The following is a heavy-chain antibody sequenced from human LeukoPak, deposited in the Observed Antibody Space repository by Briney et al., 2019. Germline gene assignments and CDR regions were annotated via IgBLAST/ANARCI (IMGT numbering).Heavy chain of an antibody. CDR3: ARDMSVGYMDV. Sequence: PSETLSLTCNVSGHSISDSNYYWAWIRQPPGKGLEWIGSIYYSGTTSDNPSLKSRVTISVDRSKNQFSLKLSSVTAADTAVYYCARDMSVGYMDVWGKGTTVTISS. D-gene: IGHD1-26*01. V-gene: IGHV4-39*07. CDR2: IYYSGTT. CDR1: GHSISDSNYY. J-gene: IGHJ6*03.